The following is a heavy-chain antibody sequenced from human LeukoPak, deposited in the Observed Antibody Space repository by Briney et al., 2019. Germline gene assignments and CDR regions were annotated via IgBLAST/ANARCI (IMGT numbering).Heavy chain of an antibody. CDR3: ATLSWSYWGVFDY. CDR2: IIPIFGTA. Sequence: ASVKVSCKASGGTFSSYAISWVRQAPGQGLEWMGGIIPIFGTANYAQKFQGRVTITADESTSTAYMELSSLRSEGTAVYYCATLSWSYWGVFDYWGQGTLVTVSS. V-gene: IGHV1-69*01. J-gene: IGHJ4*02. CDR1: GGTFSSYA. D-gene: IGHD1-26*01.